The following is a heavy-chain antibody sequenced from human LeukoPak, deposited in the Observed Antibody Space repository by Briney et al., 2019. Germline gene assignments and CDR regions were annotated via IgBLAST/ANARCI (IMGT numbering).Heavy chain of an antibody. CDR1: GGSFSGYY. Sequence: SETLSLTCAVYGGSFSGYYWSWIRQPPGKGLEWIGEINHSGSTNYNPSLKSRVTISVDTSKNQFSLKLSSVTAADTAVYYCAGVGRSSWYGDWFDPWGQGTLVTVSS. CDR3: AGVGRSSWYGDWFDP. D-gene: IGHD6-13*01. J-gene: IGHJ5*02. V-gene: IGHV4-34*01. CDR2: INHSGST.